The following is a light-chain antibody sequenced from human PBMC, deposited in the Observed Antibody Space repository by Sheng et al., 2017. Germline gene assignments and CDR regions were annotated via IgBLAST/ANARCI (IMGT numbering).Light chain of an antibody. V-gene: IGKV3-15*01. CDR3: QHYNNWPPMYT. CDR2: GAS. CDR1: QSISDT. J-gene: IGKJ2*01. Sequence: EIVLTQSPATLSVSPGERATLSCRASQSISDTLVWYQQKPGQAPRLLIYGASTRATGIPARFSGSGSGTEFTLTISSLQSEDFAVYYCQHYNNWPPMYTFGQGTKLEIK.